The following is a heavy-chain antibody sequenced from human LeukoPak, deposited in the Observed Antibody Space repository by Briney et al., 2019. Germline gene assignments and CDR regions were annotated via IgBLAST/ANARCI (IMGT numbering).Heavy chain of an antibody. CDR2: ISSSSSYI. D-gene: IGHD3-10*01. J-gene: IGHJ6*02. Sequence: GGSLRLSFAASGFTFSSYSMNWVRQAPGKGLEWVSSISSSSSYIYYADSVKGRFTISRDNAKNSLYLQMNSLRAEDTAVYYCARALFAGAFYGMDVWGQGTTVTVSS. V-gene: IGHV3-21*01. CDR3: ARALFAGAFYGMDV. CDR1: GFTFSSYS.